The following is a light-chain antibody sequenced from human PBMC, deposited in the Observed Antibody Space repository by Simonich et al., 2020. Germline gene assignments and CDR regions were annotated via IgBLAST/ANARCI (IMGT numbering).Light chain of an antibody. CDR2: DVS. V-gene: IGLV2-14*03. CDR3: SSYTSSPHVV. CDR1: SSDVGGYNS. J-gene: IGLJ2*01. Sequence: QSALTQPASVSGSPGQSITISCTGTSSDVGGYNSVSWYQQHPGKAPKLMLYDVSNRPSGVSNRFSGSKSGNTASLTISGLQAEDEADYYCSSYTSSPHVVFGGGTKLTVL.